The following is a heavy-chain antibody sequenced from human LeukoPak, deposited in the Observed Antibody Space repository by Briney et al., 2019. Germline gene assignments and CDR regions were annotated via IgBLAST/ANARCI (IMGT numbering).Heavy chain of an antibody. J-gene: IGHJ4*02. Sequence: SVKVSCKASGGTFGSYAISWVRQAPGQGLEWMGGIIPIFGTANYAQKFQGRVTITADESTSTAYMELSSLRSEDTAVYYCARSERGYCSSTSCYLRNGIDYWGQGTLVTVSS. D-gene: IGHD2-2*01. CDR1: GGTFGSYA. V-gene: IGHV1-69*13. CDR2: IIPIFGTA. CDR3: ARSERGYCSSTSCYLRNGIDY.